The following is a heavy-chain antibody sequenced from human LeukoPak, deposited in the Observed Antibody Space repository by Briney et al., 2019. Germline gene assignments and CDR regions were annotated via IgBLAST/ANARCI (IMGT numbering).Heavy chain of an antibody. CDR2: ISYDGSNK. J-gene: IGHJ4*02. V-gene: IGHV3-30*18. D-gene: IGHD6-6*01. Sequence: GRSLRLSCAASGFTFSSYGMHWVRQAPGKGLEWVAVISYDGSNKYYADSVKGRFTISRDNSKNTLYLQMNSLRAEDTAVYYCAKDRPGIRSSSHFDYWGQGTLVTVS. CDR3: AKDRPGIRSSSHFDY. CDR1: GFTFSSYG.